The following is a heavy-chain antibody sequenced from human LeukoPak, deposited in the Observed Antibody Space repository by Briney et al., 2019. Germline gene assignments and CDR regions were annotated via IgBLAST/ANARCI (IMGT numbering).Heavy chain of an antibody. CDR1: GDSISGFY. CDR2: MYYSGIT. J-gene: IGHJ2*01. Sequence: PSETLSLTCTVSGDSISGFYWNWIRQPPGKGLERIGYMYYSGITNYNPSLKSRVTISVDTSKNQFSLKLSSVTAGGTAVYYCARDPSPDCSSTSCYRNWYFDLWGRGTLVTVSS. D-gene: IGHD2-2*01. CDR3: ARDPSPDCSSTSCYRNWYFDL. V-gene: IGHV4-59*12.